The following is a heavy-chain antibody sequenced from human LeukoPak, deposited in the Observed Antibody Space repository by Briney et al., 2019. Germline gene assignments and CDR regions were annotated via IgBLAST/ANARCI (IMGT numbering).Heavy chain of an antibody. V-gene: IGHV4-59*01. CDR3: ARDLRVRVNYDSSMRFDP. CDR1: GGSFSAYY. D-gene: IGHD3-22*01. J-gene: IGHJ5*02. Sequence: SETLSLTCAVSGGSFSAYYWSWIRQPPGKGLEWIGYIYYSGSTNYNPSLKSRVTISVDTSKNQFSLKLSSVTAADTAVYYCARDLRVRVNYDSSMRFDPWGQGTLVTVSS. CDR2: IYYSGST.